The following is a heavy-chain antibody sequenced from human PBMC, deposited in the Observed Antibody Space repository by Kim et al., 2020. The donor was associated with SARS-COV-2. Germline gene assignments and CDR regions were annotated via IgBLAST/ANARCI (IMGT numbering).Heavy chain of an antibody. J-gene: IGHJ6*02. D-gene: IGHD6-13*01. CDR3: ARDRRIAAAGLLYYYYYGMDV. CDR1: GYTFTSYG. V-gene: IGHV1-18*01. Sequence: ASVKVSCKASGYTFTSYGISWVRQAPGQGLEWMGWISAYNGNTNYAQKLQGRVTMTTDTSTSTAYMELRSLRSDDTAVYYCARDRRIAAAGLLYYYYYGMDVWGQGTTVTVSS. CDR2: ISAYNGNT.